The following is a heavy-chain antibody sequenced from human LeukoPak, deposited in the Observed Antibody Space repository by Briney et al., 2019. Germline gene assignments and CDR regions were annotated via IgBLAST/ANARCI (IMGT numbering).Heavy chain of an antibody. CDR3: AKDGAVVVPAAIPFDY. CDR2: ISGSGGST. D-gene: IGHD2-2*01. J-gene: IGHJ4*02. CDR1: GFTFSSYA. V-gene: IGHV3-23*01. Sequence: GGSLRLSCAASGFTFSSYAMSWVRQAPGKGLEWVSAISGSGGSTYYADSVKGRFTISRDNSKNTLYLQMNSLRAEDTAVYYCAKDGAVVVPAAIPFDYWGQGTLVTVSS.